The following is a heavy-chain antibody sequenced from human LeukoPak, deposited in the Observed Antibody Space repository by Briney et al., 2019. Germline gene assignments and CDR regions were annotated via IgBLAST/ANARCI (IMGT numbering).Heavy chain of an antibody. CDR1: GFTFSSYG. V-gene: IGHV3-33*01. J-gene: IGHJ4*02. CDR2: ICYDGSKK. D-gene: IGHD6-19*01. CDR3: ARGGQYSSGWYVFDY. Sequence: PGGALRLSCVASGFTFSSYGMHWVRQAPGKGLDWVAVICYDGSKKYYVDSVKGRFTISRDNSKITLYLQMNSLRAEDTAVSYCARGGQYSSGWYVFDYWGQGTLVTVSS.